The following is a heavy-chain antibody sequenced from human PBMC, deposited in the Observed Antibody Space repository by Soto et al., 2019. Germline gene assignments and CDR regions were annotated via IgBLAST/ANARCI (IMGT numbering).Heavy chain of an antibody. CDR2: IVVGSGNT. CDR3: LVSLGYCSSTSCSDYFDY. Sequence: SVKVSCKASGFTFTSSAMQWARQARGQRLEWIGWIVVGSGNTNYAQKFQERVTITRDMSTSTAYMELSSLRSEDTAVYYCLVSLGYCSSTSCSDYFDYWGQGTLVTVSS. J-gene: IGHJ4*02. CDR1: GFTFTSSA. D-gene: IGHD2-2*03. V-gene: IGHV1-58*02.